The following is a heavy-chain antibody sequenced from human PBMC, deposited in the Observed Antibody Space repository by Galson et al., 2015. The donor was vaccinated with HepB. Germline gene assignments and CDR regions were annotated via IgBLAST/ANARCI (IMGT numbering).Heavy chain of an antibody. CDR2: IIPIFGTA. CDR3: AREGRYYYDSSGYYSNWFDP. D-gene: IGHD3-22*01. J-gene: IGHJ5*02. CDR1: GGTFSSYA. Sequence: SVKVSCKASGGTFSSYAISWVRQAPGQGLEWMGGIIPIFGTANYAQKFQGRVTITADESTSTAYMELSSLRSEDTAVYYCAREGRYYYDSSGYYSNWFDPWGQGTLVTVSS. V-gene: IGHV1-69*13.